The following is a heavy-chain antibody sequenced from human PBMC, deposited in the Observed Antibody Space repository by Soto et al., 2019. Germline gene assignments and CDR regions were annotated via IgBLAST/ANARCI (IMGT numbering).Heavy chain of an antibody. J-gene: IGHJ4*02. CDR1: GGSISSYY. Sequence: QVQLQESGPGLVTPAETLSLTCTVSGGSISSYYWSWIRQPPGKGLEWIGYIYYSGSTNYNPSLKRRVTISVATSKNQFSLKLSSVTTADTAVYYCARRYAGNFDYWGQGTLVTVSS. CDR3: ARRYAGNFDY. D-gene: IGHD2-8*01. V-gene: IGHV4-59*08. CDR2: IYYSGST.